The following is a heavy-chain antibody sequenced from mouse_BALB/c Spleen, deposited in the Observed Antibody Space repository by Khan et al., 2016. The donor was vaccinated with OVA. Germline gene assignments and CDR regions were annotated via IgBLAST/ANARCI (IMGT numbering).Heavy chain of an antibody. CDR1: GYTFTSYV. CDR3: ARRYYYGSSSIAY. CDR2: INPYNDGT. D-gene: IGHD1-1*01. J-gene: IGHJ3*01. Sequence: EVQLQESGPELVKPGASVKMSCKASGYTFTSYVMHWVKQKPGQGLEWIGYINPYNDGTKYNEKFKGQATLTSDKSSSTAYMELSSLNSEDSAVYYCARRYYYGSSSIAYWGQGTLVTVSA. V-gene: IGHV1S136*01.